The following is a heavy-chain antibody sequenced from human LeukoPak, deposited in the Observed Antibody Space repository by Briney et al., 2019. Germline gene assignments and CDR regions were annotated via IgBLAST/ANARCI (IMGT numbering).Heavy chain of an antibody. CDR2: IRCSGPST. J-gene: IGHJ6*03. Sequence: GTLRLSCAASGLTSPNYAMTWARHAPGQGLEWVSAIRCSGPSTYHEGSVKGLFNNSRDNSKNTLYLQMNSLRAEDTAVYYCANGLIGGYYYMDFLGKASKPSVSS. CDR3: ANGLIGGYYYMDF. D-gene: IGHD2/OR15-2a*01. V-gene: IGHV3-23*01. CDR1: GLTSPNYA.